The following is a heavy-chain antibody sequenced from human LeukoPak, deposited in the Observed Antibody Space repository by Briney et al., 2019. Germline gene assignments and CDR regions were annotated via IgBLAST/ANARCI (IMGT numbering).Heavy chain of an antibody. D-gene: IGHD2-2*01. J-gene: IGHJ4*02. CDR2: IYYSGST. Sequence: SETLSLTCTVSGGSISSYYWSWIRQPPGKGLEWIGYIYYSGSTNYNPSLKGRVTMSVDTSKNQFSLKLSSVTTADTAVYYCASMPRPYYFDYWGQGTLVTVSS. CDR3: ASMPRPYYFDY. CDR1: GGSISSYY. V-gene: IGHV4-59*01.